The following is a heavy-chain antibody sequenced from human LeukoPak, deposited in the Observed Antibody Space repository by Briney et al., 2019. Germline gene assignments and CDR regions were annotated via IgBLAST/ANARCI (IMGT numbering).Heavy chain of an antibody. J-gene: IGHJ4*02. CDR3: VRDRAPFCGGACFAPLDY. D-gene: IGHD2-21*02. CDR2: IDISGSVR. Sequence: GGSLRLSCAASGFTFSSYSMNWVRQAPGKGLEWVSYIDISGSVRHYADSVMGRFTISRDSAENLLYLQMNSLRDEDTAVYYCVRDRAPFCGGACFAPLDYWGQGTLVTVSS. CDR1: GFTFSSYS. V-gene: IGHV3-48*02.